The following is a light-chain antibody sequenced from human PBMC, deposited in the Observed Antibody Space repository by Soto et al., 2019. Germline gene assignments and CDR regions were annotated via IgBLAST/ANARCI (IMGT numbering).Light chain of an antibody. CDR1: QSVLYSSNNKNY. Sequence: DIVMTQSPDSLAVSLGERATINCKSSQSVLYSSNNKNYLAWYQQKPGQPPKLLIYWASTRESGVPDRFSGRGYGTDFTLTISSLPAEDVAVYSCQQYYSTPRWTFGQGTKLEIK. CDR3: QQYYSTPRWT. V-gene: IGKV4-1*01. CDR2: WAS. J-gene: IGKJ2*02.